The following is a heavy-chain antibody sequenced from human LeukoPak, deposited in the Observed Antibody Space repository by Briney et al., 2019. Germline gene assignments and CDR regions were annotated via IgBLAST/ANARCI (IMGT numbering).Heavy chain of an antibody. CDR3: ARDQYYDFWSGYSYYYYGMDV. CDR2: ISSSGSTI. J-gene: IGHJ6*02. V-gene: IGHV3-48*04. D-gene: IGHD3-3*01. Sequence: GGSLRLSCAASRFIFSSYSMNWVRQAPGKGLEWVSYISSSGSTIYYADSVKGRFTISRDNAKNSLYLQMNSLRAEDTAVYYCARDQYYDFWSGYSYYYYGMDVWGQGTTVTVSS. CDR1: RFIFSSYS.